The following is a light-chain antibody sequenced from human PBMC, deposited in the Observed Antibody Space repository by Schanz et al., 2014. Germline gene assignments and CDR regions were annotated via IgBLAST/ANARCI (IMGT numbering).Light chain of an antibody. CDR3: QQRNYWPIT. CDR1: QSVSDN. V-gene: IGKV3D-15*01. Sequence: EIVMTQSPATLSVSPGERATLSCRASQSVSDNLVWYQQKFGQAPRLLIYDASNRATGIPARFSGSGSGTEFTLTISSPQSEDFAVYYCQQRNYWPITFGQGTRLEIK. J-gene: IGKJ5*01. CDR2: DAS.